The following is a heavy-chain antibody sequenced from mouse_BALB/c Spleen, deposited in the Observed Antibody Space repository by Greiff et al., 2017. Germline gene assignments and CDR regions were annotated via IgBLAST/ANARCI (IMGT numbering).Heavy chain of an antibody. CDR2: ISYSGST. V-gene: IGHV3-2*02. J-gene: IGHJ3*01. CDR3: AREGIYYGNYAAWFAY. Sequence: EVQLQESGPGLVKPSQSLSLTCTVTGYSITSDYAWNWIRQFPGNKLEWMGYISYSGSTSYNPSLKSRISITRDTSKNQFFLQLNSVTTEDTATYYCAREGIYYGNYAAWFAYWGQGTLVTVSA. D-gene: IGHD2-1*01. CDR1: GYSITSDYA.